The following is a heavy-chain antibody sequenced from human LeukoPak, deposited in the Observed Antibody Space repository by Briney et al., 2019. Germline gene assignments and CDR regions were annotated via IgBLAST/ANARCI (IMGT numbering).Heavy chain of an antibody. Sequence: GGSLRLSCAASGFTVSSNYMSWVRQAPGKGLEWVSVIYSGGSTYYGDSVKGRFTISRDNSKNTLYLQMNSLRAEDTAVYYCASSGYGLTDAFDIWGQGTMVTVSS. V-gene: IGHV3-66*02. J-gene: IGHJ3*02. CDR1: GFTVSSNY. CDR2: IYSGGST. D-gene: IGHD5-12*01. CDR3: ASSGYGLTDAFDI.